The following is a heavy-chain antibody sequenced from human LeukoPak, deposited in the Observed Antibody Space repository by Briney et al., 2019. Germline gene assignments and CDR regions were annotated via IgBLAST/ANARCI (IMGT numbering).Heavy chain of an antibody. Sequence: GGSLRLSCATSGLTFSSYAMTWVRQAPGKGLEWVSGISGSGGSTDYADSVKGRFTISRDNSKNTLYLQMNSLRAEDTAVYYCAKVGKQWLVRDLWGQGTLVTVSS. D-gene: IGHD6-19*01. CDR1: GLTFSSYA. J-gene: IGHJ4*02. CDR2: ISGSGGST. CDR3: AKVGKQWLVRDL. V-gene: IGHV3-23*01.